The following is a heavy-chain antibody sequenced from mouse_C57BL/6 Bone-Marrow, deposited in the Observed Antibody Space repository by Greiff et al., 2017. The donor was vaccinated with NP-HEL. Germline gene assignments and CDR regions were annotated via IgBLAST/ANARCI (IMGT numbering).Heavy chain of an antibody. CDR1: GFTFTDYY. D-gene: IGHD3-2*02. CDR3: ARYITAQAKTGFDY. CDR2: LRNQANGYTT. Sequence: EVQVVESGGGLVQPGGSLSLSCAASGFTFTDYYMSWVRPPPGKALEWVGFLRNQANGYTTEYSASVKGRFTVSRDNSQSCLYRQMIALRAEDSATYYCARYITAQAKTGFDYWGQGTTLTVSS. J-gene: IGHJ2*01. V-gene: IGHV7-3*01.